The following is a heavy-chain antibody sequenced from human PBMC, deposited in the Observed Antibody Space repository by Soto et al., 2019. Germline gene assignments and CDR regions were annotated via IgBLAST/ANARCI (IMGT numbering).Heavy chain of an antibody. D-gene: IGHD3-10*01. CDR3: ARHPMVRGVIGYYYYYMDV. J-gene: IGHJ6*03. Sequence: PGESLKISCKGSGYSFTSYWIGWVRQMPGKGLEWMGIIYPGDSDTRYSPSFQGQVTISADKSISTAYLQWSSLKASDTAMYYCARHPMVRGVIGYYYYYMDVWGKGTTVTVSS. CDR2: IYPGDSDT. V-gene: IGHV5-51*01. CDR1: GYSFTSYW.